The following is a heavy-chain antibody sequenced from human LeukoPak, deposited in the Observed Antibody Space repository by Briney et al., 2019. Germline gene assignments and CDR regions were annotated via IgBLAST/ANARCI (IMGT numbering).Heavy chain of an antibody. CDR1: GLTFSSYD. J-gene: IGHJ4*02. CDR2: INYNGIYI. V-gene: IGHV3-21*01. Sequence: GGSLRLSCAASGLTFSSYDTTWVRQAPGEGLEYVSSINYNGIYIFSADSVKGRFTISRDNAKNSLYLEMNSLRVEDTAFYYCARIGPGRDGSNSFDQWGQGTLVIVSS. D-gene: IGHD5-24*01. CDR3: ARIGPGRDGSNSFDQ.